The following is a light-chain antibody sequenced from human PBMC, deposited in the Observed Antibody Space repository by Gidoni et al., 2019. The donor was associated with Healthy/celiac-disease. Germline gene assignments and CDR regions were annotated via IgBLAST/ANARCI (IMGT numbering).Light chain of an antibody. CDR2: EGS. CDR1: SSDVGGYNL. CDR3: CSYAGSSTFVI. V-gene: IGLV2-23*03. Sequence: QSALTQPASVSGSPGQSITISCTGTSSDVGGYNLVSWYQRHPDKAPKLMIYEGSERPSGVSNRFSGSKSGNTASLTISGLQAEDEADYYCCSYAGSSTFVIFGGGTKLTVL. J-gene: IGLJ2*01.